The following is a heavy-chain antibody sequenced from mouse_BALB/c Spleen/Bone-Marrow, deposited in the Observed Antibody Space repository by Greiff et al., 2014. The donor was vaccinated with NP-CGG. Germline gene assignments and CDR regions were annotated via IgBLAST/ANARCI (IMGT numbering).Heavy chain of an antibody. CDR3: ARQRGYAYAMDY. V-gene: IGHV5-12-1*01. Sequence: DVMLVESGGGLVKPGGSLKLSCAASGFAFSGYDMSWVRQTPEKRLEWVAYISSGGSNTYYPDTVKGQFTISRDNAKNTLYLQMNSLKSEDTAMYYCARQRGYAYAMDYWGQGTSVTVSS. J-gene: IGHJ4*01. CDR1: GFAFSGYD. CDR2: ISSGGSNT. D-gene: IGHD2-2*01.